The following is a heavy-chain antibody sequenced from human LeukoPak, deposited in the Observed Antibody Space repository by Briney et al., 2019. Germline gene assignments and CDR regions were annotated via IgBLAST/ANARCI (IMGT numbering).Heavy chain of an antibody. CDR1: GGSFSGYY. V-gene: IGHV4-34*01. D-gene: IGHD2-15*01. Sequence: PSETLSLTCAVYGGSFSGYYWSWIRQPPGKGLEWIGEINHSGSTNYNPPLKSRVTISVDTSKNQFSLKLSSVTAADTAVYYCASAVVVVAATWFDYWGQGTLVTVSS. J-gene: IGHJ4*02. CDR3: ASAVVVVAATWFDY. CDR2: INHSGST.